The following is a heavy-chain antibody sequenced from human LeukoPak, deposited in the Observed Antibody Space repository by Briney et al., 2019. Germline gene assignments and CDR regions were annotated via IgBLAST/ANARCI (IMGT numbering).Heavy chain of an antibody. D-gene: IGHD6-19*01. J-gene: IGHJ4*02. Sequence: ASVKVSCKASAYTFTDYYVHWVRQAPGQGLEWMGRINPSSGDTNYAQKLQGRVTMTTDTSTSTAYMELRSLRSDDTAVYYCARDGRYSSGSPFDYWGQGTLVTVSS. CDR1: AYTFTDYY. CDR3: ARDGRYSSGSPFDY. V-gene: IGHV1-2*06. CDR2: INPSSGDT.